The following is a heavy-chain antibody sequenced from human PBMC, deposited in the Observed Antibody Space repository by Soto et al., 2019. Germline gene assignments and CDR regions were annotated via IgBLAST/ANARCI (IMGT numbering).Heavy chain of an antibody. V-gene: IGHV1-2*02. D-gene: IGHD1-26*01. CDR2: INPNSGGT. Sequence: QVQLVQSGAEVKKPGASVKVSCKASGYTFTGYYMHWVRQAPGQGREWMGWINPNSGGTDYAQKFQGRVTMTRDTSISTAYMELSRLRSDDTAVYYCAGGVLSGSYYNWFDPWGQGTLVTVSS. CDR1: GYTFTGYY. CDR3: AGGVLSGSYYNWFDP. J-gene: IGHJ5*02.